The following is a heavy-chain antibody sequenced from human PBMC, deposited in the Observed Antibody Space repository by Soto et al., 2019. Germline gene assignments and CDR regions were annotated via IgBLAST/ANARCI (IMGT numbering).Heavy chain of an antibody. CDR2: ISANGVNT. Sequence: PGGSLRLSCVASVFVFDSHGMTWVRESPGKGLEWVSAISANGVNTYYADSVQGRFTISRDNSENTVYLQMNSLRTDDTALYYCARERPLTIFGMTIPGGMDAWGQGTTVTVSS. CDR3: ARERPLTIFGMTIPGGMDA. J-gene: IGHJ6*02. CDR1: VFVFDSHG. D-gene: IGHD3-3*01. V-gene: IGHV3-23*01.